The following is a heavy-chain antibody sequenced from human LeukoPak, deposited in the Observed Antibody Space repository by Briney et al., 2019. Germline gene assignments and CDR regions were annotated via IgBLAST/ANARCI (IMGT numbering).Heavy chain of an antibody. J-gene: IGHJ3*02. CDR1: GGSISSGGYY. D-gene: IGHD2-21*02. V-gene: IGHV4-31*03. CDR3: AREAVNAYCGGDCYSRAFDI. Sequence: SETLSLTCTVSGGSISSGGYYWRWIRQHPGKGLEWIGYIYYSGSTYYNPSLKSRVTISVDTSKNQFSLKLGSVTAADTAVYYCAREAVNAYCGGDCYSRAFDIWGQGTMVTVSS. CDR2: IYYSGST.